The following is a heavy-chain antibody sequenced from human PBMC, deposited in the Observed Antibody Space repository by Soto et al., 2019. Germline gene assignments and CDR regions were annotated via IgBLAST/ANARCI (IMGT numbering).Heavy chain of an antibody. CDR1: GYTFTSYG. D-gene: IGHD6-13*01. Sequence: QVQLVQSGAEVKKPGASVKVSCKASGYTFTSYGISWVRQAPGQGLEWMGWISAYSGNKKYAQKFRGRVTMTTDTSTSTAYMELRSLRSDDTAVYYCARDLNLGLAAGWGQGTLVTVSS. CDR2: ISAYSGNK. V-gene: IGHV1-18*01. J-gene: IGHJ4*02. CDR3: ARDLNLGLAAG.